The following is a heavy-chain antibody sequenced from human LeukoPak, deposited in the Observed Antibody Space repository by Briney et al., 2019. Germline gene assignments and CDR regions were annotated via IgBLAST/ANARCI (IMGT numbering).Heavy chain of an antibody. J-gene: IGHJ5*02. CDR3: AKGVTSGYPANWFDP. Sequence: GGSLRLSCAASGFTFSSFGIHWVRQAPGKGLEWVAVISYDGNHKSYADSVKGRFTISRDNSKNTLYLEMNSLRTEDTAMYYCAKGVTSGYPANWFDPWGQGTLVTVSS. CDR1: GFTFSSFG. D-gene: IGHD3-22*01. V-gene: IGHV3-30*18. CDR2: ISYDGNHK.